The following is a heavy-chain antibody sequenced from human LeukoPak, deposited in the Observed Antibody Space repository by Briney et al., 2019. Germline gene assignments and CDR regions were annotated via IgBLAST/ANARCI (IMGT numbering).Heavy chain of an antibody. J-gene: IGHJ4*02. Sequence: ASVKVSCKASGYTFTDYYMRWVRQAPGQGFEWMGWINPNDGDTNYAQKFQGRVTMTRDTSISTAHMEVSRLRSDDTAVYYCARANFLYCSSSTCLFDHWGQGTLVTVSS. CDR2: INPNDGDT. CDR1: GYTFTDYY. CDR3: ARANFLYCSSSTCLFDH. V-gene: IGHV1-2*02. D-gene: IGHD2-2*01.